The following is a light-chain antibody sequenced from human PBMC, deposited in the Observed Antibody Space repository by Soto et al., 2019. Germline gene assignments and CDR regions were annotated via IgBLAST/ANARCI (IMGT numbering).Light chain of an antibody. CDR2: AAS. CDR3: QQAHSFPIT. J-gene: IGKJ5*01. Sequence: DIQMTQSPSSVSASLGGRVTITFRASQDISSWLAWYQQKPGKAPKFLIYAASSLQSGVPNRFSGSGSGTDFTLTISSLQPEDFATYYCQQAHSFPITFGQGTRLEIK. V-gene: IGKV1-12*01. CDR1: QDISSW.